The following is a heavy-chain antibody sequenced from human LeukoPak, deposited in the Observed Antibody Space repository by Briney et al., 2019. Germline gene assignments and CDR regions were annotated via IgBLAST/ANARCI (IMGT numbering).Heavy chain of an antibody. Sequence: SVKVSCKASGGTFSSYAISWVRQAPGQGLEWMGGIIPIFGTANYAQNFQGRVTMTTDTSTSTAYMELRSLRSDDTAVYYCARDELSYQVLWDLDPWGQGTLVTVSS. V-gene: IGHV1-69*05. CDR3: ARDELSYQVLWDLDP. CDR2: IIPIFGTA. CDR1: GGTFSSYA. D-gene: IGHD2-2*01. J-gene: IGHJ5*02.